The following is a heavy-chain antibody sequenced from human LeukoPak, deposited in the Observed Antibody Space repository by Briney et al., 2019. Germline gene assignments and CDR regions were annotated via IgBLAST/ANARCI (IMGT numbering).Heavy chain of an antibody. CDR3: ARSYDSYYYYMDV. D-gene: IGHD3-3*01. CDR1: GYSFTSYW. CDR2: IYPGDSDT. Sequence: GESLKISCKGSGYSFTSYWIGWVRQMPGKGLEWMGIIYPGDSDTRYSPSFQGQVTISADKSTSTAYLQWSSLKASDTAMYYCARSYDSYYYYMDVWGKGTTVTVSS. V-gene: IGHV5-51*01. J-gene: IGHJ6*03.